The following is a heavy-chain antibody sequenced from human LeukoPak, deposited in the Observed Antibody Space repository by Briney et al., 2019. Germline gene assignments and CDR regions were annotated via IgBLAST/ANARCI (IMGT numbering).Heavy chain of an antibody. D-gene: IGHD5-12*01. J-gene: IGHJ4*02. V-gene: IGHV1-46*01. CDR1: GYTSTSYY. CDR3: AREGEVGGYSGYDQPYFDY. Sequence: ASVKVSCKASGYTSTSYYMHWVRQAPGQGLEWMGIINPSGGSTSYAQKFQGRVTMTRDTSTSTVYMELSSLRSEDTAVYYCAREGEVGGYSGYDQPYFDYWGQGTLVTVSS. CDR2: INPSGGST.